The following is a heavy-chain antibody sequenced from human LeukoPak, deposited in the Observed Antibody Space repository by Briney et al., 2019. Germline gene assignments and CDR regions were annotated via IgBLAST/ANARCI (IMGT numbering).Heavy chain of an antibody. Sequence: SETLSLTCTVSGGSISSYYWSWIRQPPGKGLEWIGYIYYSGSTNYNPSLKSRVTISVDTSKNQFSLKLSSVTAADTAVYYCARRDGSGYTKYYFDYWGQGTLVTVSS. CDR3: ARRDGSGYTKYYFDY. V-gene: IGHV4-59*01. D-gene: IGHD3-22*01. CDR1: GGSISSYY. CDR2: IYYSGST. J-gene: IGHJ4*02.